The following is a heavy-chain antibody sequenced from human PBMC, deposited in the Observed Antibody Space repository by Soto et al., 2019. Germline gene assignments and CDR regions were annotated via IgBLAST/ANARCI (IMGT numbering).Heavy chain of an antibody. V-gene: IGHV4-30-4*01. CDR3: VRGDPGACSSTSCSGAFDL. D-gene: IGHD2-2*01. CDR1: GGSISSGDYY. CDR2: IYYSGST. J-gene: IGHJ3*01. Sequence: QVQLQESGPGLVKPSQTLSLTCTVSGGSISSGDYYWNWIRQPQGKGPERIGRIYYSGSTYYSPSLKSRVTRSVGTSTNQFSLKLSSVTAADTAVYYCVRGDPGACSSTSCSGAFDLWGRGTMVAVSS.